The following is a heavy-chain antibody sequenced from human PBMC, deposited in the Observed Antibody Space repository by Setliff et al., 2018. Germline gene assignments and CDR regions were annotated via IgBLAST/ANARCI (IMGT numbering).Heavy chain of an antibody. Sequence: SETLSLTCTVSGAPITTSNSYWGWIRQPPGKGLEWIAHIYYSGNTFYNPSLGSRLTISGDTSKNQFSLKLSSVTAADTAVYYCARRIVGAVDGFDIWGQGTMVTVSS. V-gene: IGHV4-39*01. CDR3: ARRIVGAVDGFDI. D-gene: IGHD1-26*01. CDR1: GAPITTSNSY. J-gene: IGHJ3*02. CDR2: IYYSGNT.